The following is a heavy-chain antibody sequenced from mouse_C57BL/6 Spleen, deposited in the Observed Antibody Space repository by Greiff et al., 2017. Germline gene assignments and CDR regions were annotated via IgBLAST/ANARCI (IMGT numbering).Heavy chain of an antibody. CDR3: ALYDYDATGFDY. V-gene: IGHV1-4*01. J-gene: IGHJ2*01. CDR2: INPSSGYT. CDR1: GYTFTSYT. Sequence: VQLQQSGAELARPGASVKMSCKASGYTFTSYTMHWVKQRPGQGLEWIGYINPSSGYTKYNQKFKDKATLTADKSSSTAYMQLSSLTSEDSAVYYCALYDYDATGFDYWGQGTTLTVSS. D-gene: IGHD2-4*01.